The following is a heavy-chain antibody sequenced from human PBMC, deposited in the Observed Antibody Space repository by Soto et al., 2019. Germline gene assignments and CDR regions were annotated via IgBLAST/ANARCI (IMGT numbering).Heavy chain of an antibody. CDR1: GFTFSNFG. Sequence: QVQLVESGGGVVQPGRSLRLSCAASGFTFSNFGMHWVRQAPGKGLEWVALISYDGNNKYYADSLKGRFTISRDNSKNTLYLRMNSLRAEDTAVYYCAKSKATEIDYWGQGTLVTVSS. CDR3: AKSKATEIDY. J-gene: IGHJ4*02. D-gene: IGHD4-4*01. CDR2: ISYDGNNK. V-gene: IGHV3-30*18.